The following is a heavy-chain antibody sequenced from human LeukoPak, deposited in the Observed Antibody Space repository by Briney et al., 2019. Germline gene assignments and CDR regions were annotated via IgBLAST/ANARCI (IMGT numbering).Heavy chain of an antibody. Sequence: GGSLRLSCAASGFTFSIFWMSWVRQAPGKGLEWVANIKQDGSEKYYVDSVKGRFTISRDHAKNSLYLQMNSLRADGTAVYCCARVSRWGLNHNPHFWGQGTLVTVSS. CDR1: GFTFSIFW. CDR2: IKQDGSEK. D-gene: IGHD7-27*01. V-gene: IGHV3-7*03. J-gene: IGHJ4*02. CDR3: ARVSRWGLNHNPHF.